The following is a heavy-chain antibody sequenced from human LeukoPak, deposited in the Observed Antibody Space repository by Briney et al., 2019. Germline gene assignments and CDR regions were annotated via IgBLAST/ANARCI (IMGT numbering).Heavy chain of an antibody. D-gene: IGHD2-2*01. CDR1: GGSFSGYY. Sequence: PSETLSLTCAVYGGSFSGYYWSWIRQPPGKGLEWIGEINHSGSTNYNPSLKSRVTISVDTSKNQFSLKLSSVTAADTAVYYCARSHPYCSSTSCPYAFDPWGQGTLVTVSS. CDR2: INHSGST. CDR3: ARSHPYCSSTSCPYAFDP. V-gene: IGHV4-34*01. J-gene: IGHJ5*02.